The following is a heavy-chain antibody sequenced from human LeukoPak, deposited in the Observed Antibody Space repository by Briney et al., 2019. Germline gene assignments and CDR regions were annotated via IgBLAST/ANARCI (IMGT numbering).Heavy chain of an antibody. D-gene: IGHD5-18*01. CDR2: IYYSGST. CDR3: ARGYAYGPNYYFDY. Sequence: PSETLSLTCSFSGGSISNYYWGWVRQPPGKGLEWIGYIYYSGSTDYNPSLKSRVTISIDTSKNHFSLRLSSVTAADTASYYCARGYAYGPNYYFDYWGQGTLVTVSS. J-gene: IGHJ4*02. CDR1: GGSISNYY. V-gene: IGHV4-59*01.